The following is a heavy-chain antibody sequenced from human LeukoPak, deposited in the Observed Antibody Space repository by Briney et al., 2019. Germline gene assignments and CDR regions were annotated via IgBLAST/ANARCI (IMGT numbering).Heavy chain of an antibody. CDR3: ARENRSTSCCFDY. D-gene: IGHD2-2*01. CDR2: IRQDGSEK. J-gene: IGHJ4*02. CDR1: GFTFSSYW. V-gene: IGHV3-7*01. Sequence: PGGSLKLSLAASGFTFSSYWMSWVRQAPGKGLEWVANIRQDGSEKYYVDSVKGQFTISRDNAKNSLYLQMTSLRAEDTAVYYCARENRSTSCCFDYWSQGTLVTVSS.